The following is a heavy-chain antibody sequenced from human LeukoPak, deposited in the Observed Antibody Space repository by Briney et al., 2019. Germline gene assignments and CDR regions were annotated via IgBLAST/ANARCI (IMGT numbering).Heavy chain of an antibody. CDR2: IYYSGST. CDR1: GGSISSYY. J-gene: IGHJ4*02. Sequence: SETLSLTCTVSGGSISSYYWSWIRQPPGKGLEWIGYIYYSGSTNYNPSLKSRVTISVDTSKIQFSLKLSSVTAADTAVYYCARTGGDYYFDYWGQGTLVTVSS. D-gene: IGHD2-21*02. CDR3: ARTGGDYYFDY. V-gene: IGHV4-59*01.